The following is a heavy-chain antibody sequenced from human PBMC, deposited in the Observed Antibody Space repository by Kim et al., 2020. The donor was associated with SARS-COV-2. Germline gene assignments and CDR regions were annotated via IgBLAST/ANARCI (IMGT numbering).Heavy chain of an antibody. CDR1: GFTFSDYY. D-gene: IGHD3-10*01. CDR3: ARESHTMVRGIIDY. V-gene: IGHV3-11*05. J-gene: IGHJ4*02. Sequence: GGSLRLSCAASGFTFSDYYMSWIRQAPGKGLEWISYISSSSTYTNYADSVKGRFTISRDNAKNSLYLQMNTLRDEDTAVYYCARESHTMVRGIIDYWGQGSLVTVSS. CDR2: ISSSSTYT.